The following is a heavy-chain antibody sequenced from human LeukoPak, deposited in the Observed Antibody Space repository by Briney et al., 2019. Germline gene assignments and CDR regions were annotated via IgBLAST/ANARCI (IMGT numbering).Heavy chain of an antibody. CDR1: GFTVSSNY. CDR2: VYSGGST. CDR3: ARVSRTYRSPYS. Sequence: GGSLRLSCAASGFTVSSNYMSWVRQAPGKGLEWVSVVYSGGSTYYADSVKGRFTISRDNSKNTLYLQMNSLRAEDTAVYYCARVSRTYRSPYSWGQGTLVTVSS. V-gene: IGHV3-66*01. J-gene: IGHJ4*02. D-gene: IGHD6-19*01.